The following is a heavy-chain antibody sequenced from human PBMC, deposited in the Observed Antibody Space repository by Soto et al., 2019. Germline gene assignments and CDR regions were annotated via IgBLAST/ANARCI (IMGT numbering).Heavy chain of an antibody. CDR3: TTAQSLATINYFDY. J-gene: IGHJ4*02. D-gene: IGHD5-12*01. CDR2: IKTTTDGETT. CDR1: GFTFSNAW. Sequence: GGSLRLSCAASGFTFSNAWMNWVRQAPGKGLEWVGRIKTTTDGETTDYAALVKGRFIISRDDSKSTLYLQMNSLKSEDTAVYYCTTAQSLATINYFDYWGQGTLVTVSS. V-gene: IGHV3-15*07.